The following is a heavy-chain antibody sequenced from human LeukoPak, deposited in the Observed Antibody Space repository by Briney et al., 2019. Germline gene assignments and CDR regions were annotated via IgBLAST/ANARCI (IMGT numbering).Heavy chain of an antibody. Sequence: ASVMVSCKAAGDSVTSYVIGGVRQAPGQWLEWMGCISAYNGNTNYAQKLQGRVTMTTDTSTSTAYMELRSLRSDDTAVYYCARDREAYYDFWSGYYREGYFDYWGQGTLVTVSS. D-gene: IGHD3-3*01. CDR3: ARDREAYYDFWSGYYREGYFDY. CDR2: ISAYNGNT. V-gene: IGHV1-18*01. J-gene: IGHJ4*02. CDR1: GDSVTSYV.